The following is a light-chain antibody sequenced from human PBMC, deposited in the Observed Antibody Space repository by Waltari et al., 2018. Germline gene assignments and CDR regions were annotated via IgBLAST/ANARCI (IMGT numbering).Light chain of an antibody. J-gene: IGKJ4*01. CDR1: QGISKY. Sequence: DIQLTKSPSFLSASVGYRVTITCRASQGISKYLAWYKQKPGTAPKLLMYGASTLQSGVPSRFSGSGSGTEFTLTISSLQTEDFATYYCQQFNSYPPTFGGGTNVEIK. CDR3: QQFNSYPPT. CDR2: GAS. V-gene: IGKV1-9*01.